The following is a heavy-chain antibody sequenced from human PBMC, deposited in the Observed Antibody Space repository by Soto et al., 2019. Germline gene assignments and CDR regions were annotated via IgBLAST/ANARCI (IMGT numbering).Heavy chain of an antibody. J-gene: IGHJ5*02. D-gene: IGHD3-10*01. CDR3: ACSKYYYRSGRWDWFDP. CDR2: IYPGDSDT. V-gene: IGHV5-51*01. CDR1: GYSFTSYW. Sequence: GESLKISCKGSGYSFTSYWIGWVRQMPGKGLEWMGIIYPGDSDTRYSPSFQGQVTISADKSISTAYLQWSSLKASDTAMYYCACSKYYYRSGRWDWFDPWGHGTLVTVSS.